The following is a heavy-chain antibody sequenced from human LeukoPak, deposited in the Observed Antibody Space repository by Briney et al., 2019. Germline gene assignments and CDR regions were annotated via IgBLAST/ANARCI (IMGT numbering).Heavy chain of an antibody. CDR3: AADCSSTSCSSPIGAFDI. D-gene: IGHD2-2*01. Sequence: SETLSLTCTVSGGSISSSSYYWGWIRQPPGKGLEWIGSIYYSGSTYYNPSLKSRVTISVDTSKNQFSLKLSSVTAADTAVYYCAADCSSTSCSSPIGAFDIWGQGTMVTVSS. CDR2: IYYSGST. V-gene: IGHV4-39*01. J-gene: IGHJ3*02. CDR1: GGSISSSSYY.